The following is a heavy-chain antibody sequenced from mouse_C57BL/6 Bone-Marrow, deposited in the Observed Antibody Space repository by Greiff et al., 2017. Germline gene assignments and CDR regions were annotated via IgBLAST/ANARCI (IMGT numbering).Heavy chain of an antibody. V-gene: IGHV5-6*01. CDR2: ISSGGSYT. J-gene: IGHJ2*01. CDR1: GFTFSSYG. D-gene: IGHD2-10*01. CDR3: ARHGLLLFDV. Sequence: EVQLVESGGDLVKPGGSLKLSCAASGFTFSSYGMSWVRQTPDKRLEWVATISSGGSYTYSPDSVKGRFTISRDNAKNTLYLQMSSLKSEDTAMYYCARHGLLLFDVGGQGTTLTVSS.